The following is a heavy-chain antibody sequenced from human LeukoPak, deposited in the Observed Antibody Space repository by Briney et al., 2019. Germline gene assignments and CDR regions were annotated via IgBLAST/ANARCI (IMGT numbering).Heavy chain of an antibody. D-gene: IGHD5-12*01. J-gene: IGHJ4*02. V-gene: IGHV4-59*01. Sequence: SETLSLTCTVSGGSINTYYWSWIRQPPGKGLEWIGYISYSGITNYNPSLKSRVTISVDTSKNQFSLKLSSVTAADTAVYYCTRGGYSGYDIDYWGQGTLVTVSS. CDR2: ISYSGIT. CDR3: TRGGYSGYDIDY. CDR1: GGSINTYY.